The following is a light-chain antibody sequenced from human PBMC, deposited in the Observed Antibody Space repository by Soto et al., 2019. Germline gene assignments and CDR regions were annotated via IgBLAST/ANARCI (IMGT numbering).Light chain of an antibody. CDR3: QQYSNWPPIT. Sequence: EIVMTQSPATLSVSPGETASLSCRASQSAGNFLAWYQQKPGQAPRLLIYYISTRATGIPDRFSGSGSGTDFTLTISSLQSEDFAVYYCQQYSNWPPITFGQGTRLEI. CDR2: YIS. J-gene: IGKJ5*01. CDR1: QSAGNF. V-gene: IGKV3D-15*01.